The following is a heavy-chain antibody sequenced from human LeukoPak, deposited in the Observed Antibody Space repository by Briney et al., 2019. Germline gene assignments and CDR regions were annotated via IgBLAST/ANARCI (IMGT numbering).Heavy chain of an antibody. CDR3: ARDRGRVGSPGAFDI. D-gene: IGHD3-10*01. CDR2: IRSSGSNK. Sequence: GGSLRLSCAASGFTFSNYEMNWVRQAPGKGLEWVSYIRSSGSNKYYADSVNGRFTISRDNAKNSLYLQMNSLTDEDTAVYYCARDRGRVGSPGAFDIWGQGTMVTVSS. CDR1: GFTFSNYE. V-gene: IGHV3-48*03. J-gene: IGHJ3*02.